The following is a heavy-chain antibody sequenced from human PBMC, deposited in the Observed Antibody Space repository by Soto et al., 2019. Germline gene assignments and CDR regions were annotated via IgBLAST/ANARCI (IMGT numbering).Heavy chain of an antibody. J-gene: IGHJ3*02. CDR2: ISGSGGST. CDR1: GFTFSSYA. Sequence: GGSLRLSCAASGFTFSSYAMSWVRQAPGKGLEWVSAISGSGGSTYYADSVKGRFTISRDNSKNTLYLQMNSLRAEDTAVYYCAKGRGDYDILTGYYMEAFDIWGQGTLVTVSS. D-gene: IGHD3-9*01. CDR3: AKGRGDYDILTGYYMEAFDI. V-gene: IGHV3-23*01.